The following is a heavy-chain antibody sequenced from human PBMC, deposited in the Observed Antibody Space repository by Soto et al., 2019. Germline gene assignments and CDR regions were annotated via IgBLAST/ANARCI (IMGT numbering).Heavy chain of an antibody. CDR3: ARVGCSGGSCYSGLNWFDP. CDR2: IKQDGSEK. Sequence: PGGSLRLSCAASGFTFSSHWMSWVRQAPGKGLDWVANIKQDGSEKYYVDSVKGRFTISRDNAKNSRYRQMNSLRAEDTAVYYCARVGCSGGSCYSGLNWFDPWGQGTLVTVSS. J-gene: IGHJ5*02. CDR1: GFTFSSHW. D-gene: IGHD2-15*01. V-gene: IGHV3-7*01.